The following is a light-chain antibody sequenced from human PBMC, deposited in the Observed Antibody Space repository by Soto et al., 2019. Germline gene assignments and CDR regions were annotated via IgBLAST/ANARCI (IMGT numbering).Light chain of an antibody. J-gene: IGKJ3*01. V-gene: IGKV1-39*01. CDR1: QTISTY. CDR2: RTS. Sequence: DIQMTQSPSSLSASVGDRVTVTCRASQTISTYLNWYQQKPGKAPKLLIFRTSSLQSGVPSRFSGSKSGPDFTLTIGSLQPEDSATYYCQQSYSTPFTFGPGTKVDIK. CDR3: QQSYSTPFT.